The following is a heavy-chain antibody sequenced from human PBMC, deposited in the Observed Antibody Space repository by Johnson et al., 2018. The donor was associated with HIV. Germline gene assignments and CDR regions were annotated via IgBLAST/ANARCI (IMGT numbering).Heavy chain of an antibody. D-gene: IGHD6-13*01. Sequence: VQLVESGGGVVQRGGSLRLACAASGFTFSSYAMSWVRQAPGKGLEWVSAISGSGGSTYYADSVKGRFTISRDNSKNTLYLQMNSLRAEDTAVYYCAKEGSIAAAGNDAFDIWGQGTMVTVSS. CDR1: GFTFSSYA. CDR3: AKEGSIAAAGNDAFDI. J-gene: IGHJ3*02. CDR2: ISGSGGST. V-gene: IGHV3-23*04.